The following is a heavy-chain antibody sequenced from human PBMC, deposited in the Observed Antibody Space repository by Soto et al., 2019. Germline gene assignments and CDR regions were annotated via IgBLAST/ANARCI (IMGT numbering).Heavy chain of an antibody. CDR3: ARDGGYDILTGLVGYYGMDV. D-gene: IGHD3-9*01. Sequence: SVKVSCKASGGTFSSYTISWVRQAPGQGLEWMGGIIPIFGTANYAQKFQGRVTITADKSTSTAYMELSSLRSEDTAVYYCARDGGYDILTGLVGYYGMDVWGQGTTVTVSS. CDR1: GGTFSSYT. V-gene: IGHV1-69*06. J-gene: IGHJ6*02. CDR2: IIPIFGTA.